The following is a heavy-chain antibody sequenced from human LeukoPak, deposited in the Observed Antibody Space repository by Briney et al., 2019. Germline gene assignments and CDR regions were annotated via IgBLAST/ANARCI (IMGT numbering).Heavy chain of an antibody. J-gene: IGHJ4*02. V-gene: IGHV1-46*01. CDR2: INPSGGST. CDR1: GYTFTSYY. CDR3: ARYEGAAYLDY. Sequence: ASVKVSCTASGYTFTSYYMHWVRQAPGQGLEWMGIINPSGGSTSYAQKFQGRVTMTRDTSTSTVYMELSSLRSEDTAVYYCARYEGAAYLDYWGQGTLVTVSS. D-gene: IGHD1-26*01.